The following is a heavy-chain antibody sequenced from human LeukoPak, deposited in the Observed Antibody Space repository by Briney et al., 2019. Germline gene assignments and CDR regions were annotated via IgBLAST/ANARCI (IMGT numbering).Heavy chain of an antibody. CDR2: INHSGST. V-gene: IGHV4-34*01. D-gene: IGHD2-15*01. J-gene: IGHJ4*02. Sequence: PSETLSLTCAVYGGSFSGYYWSWIRQPPGKGLEWIGEINHSGSTNYNPSLKSRVTISVDTSNNRFSLSLSAVTAADTAIYYCARDTRTAQGFDYWGRGILVTVSS. CDR1: GGSFSGYY. CDR3: ARDTRTAQGFDY.